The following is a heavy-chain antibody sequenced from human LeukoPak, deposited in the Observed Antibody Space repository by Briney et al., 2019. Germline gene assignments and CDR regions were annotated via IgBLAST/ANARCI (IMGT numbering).Heavy chain of an antibody. CDR2: INHSGST. CDR3: ARAFGAYCTNGVCYHFDY. Sequence: SETLSLACAVYGGSFSGYYWSWIRQPPGKGLEWIGEINHSGSTNYNPSLKSRVTISVDTSKNQFSLKLSSVTAADTAVYYCARAFGAYCTNGVCYHFDYWGQGTLVTVSS. J-gene: IGHJ4*02. V-gene: IGHV4-34*01. D-gene: IGHD2-8*01. CDR1: GGSFSGYY.